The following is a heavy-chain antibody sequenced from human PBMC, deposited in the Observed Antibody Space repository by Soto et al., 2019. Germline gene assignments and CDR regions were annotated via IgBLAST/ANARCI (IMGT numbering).Heavy chain of an antibody. J-gene: IGHJ3*02. D-gene: IGHD3-3*01. V-gene: IGHV3-11*01. Sequence: GGSLRLSCAASGFTFSDYYMSWIRQAPGKGLEWVSYISSSGSTIYYADSVKGRFTISRDNAKNSLYLQMNSLRAEDTAVYYCARLDILEIFGVAPDAFDIWGQGTMVTVSS. CDR3: ARLDILEIFGVAPDAFDI. CDR2: ISSSGSTI. CDR1: GFTFSDYY.